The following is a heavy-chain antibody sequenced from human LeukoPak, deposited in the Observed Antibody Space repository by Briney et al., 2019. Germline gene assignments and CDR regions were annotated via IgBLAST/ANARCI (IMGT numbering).Heavy chain of an antibody. J-gene: IGHJ4*02. V-gene: IGHV3-49*02. Sequence: RQTPAVAMEWVGFIRTKVNGETTKYAASVQGIFTISRDDSKSIAYLQMNSLKTEDTAVYYCTTDYQLDYWGQGTLVTVSS. CDR2: IRTKVNGETT. CDR3: TTDYQLDY. D-gene: IGHD3-16*01.